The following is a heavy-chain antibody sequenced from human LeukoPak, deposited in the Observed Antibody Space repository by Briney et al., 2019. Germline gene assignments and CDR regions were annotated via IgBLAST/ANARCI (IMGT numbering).Heavy chain of an antibody. D-gene: IGHD1-26*01. CDR2: ISYDGSNK. J-gene: IGHJ4*02. Sequence: GGSLRLSCAASGFTFSSYAMHWVRQAPGKGLEWVAVISYDGSNKYYADSVKGRFTISRDNSKNTLYLQMNSLRAEDTAVYYCARDQGVLQWELPPTSDYWGQGTLVTVSS. V-gene: IGHV3-30*04. CDR1: GFTFSSYA. CDR3: ARDQGVLQWELPPTSDY.